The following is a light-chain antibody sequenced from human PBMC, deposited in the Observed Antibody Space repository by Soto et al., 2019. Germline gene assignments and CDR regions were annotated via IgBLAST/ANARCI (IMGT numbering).Light chain of an antibody. CDR2: YAS. CDR3: LQEHSYPPT. V-gene: IGKV1-6*01. CDR1: QGIRDD. Sequence: AIQMTQSPSSLSASVGDRVTITCRASQGIRDDLGCYQQKPGKAPKLLIYYASTLQSGVPSRFSGRGSGTYFTLTISRLQPEDAANYHCLQEHSYPPTFGGGTKVEIK. J-gene: IGKJ4*01.